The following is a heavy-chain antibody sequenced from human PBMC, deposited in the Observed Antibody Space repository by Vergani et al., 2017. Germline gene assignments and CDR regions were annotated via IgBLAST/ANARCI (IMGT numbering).Heavy chain of an antibody. CDR1: GFTFSDFS. V-gene: IGHV3-21*06. D-gene: IGHD2-8*01. Sequence: VQLVESGGGLVKPGGSLRLSCAASGFTFSDFSMSWVRQAPGKGLEWVAFIGSSGPYINYADSVKGRFIISRDNTNNSLFLQLRSLIAEDAAVYYCAKDCTNGCWPDNYGMGVWGQGATVTVSS. CDR3: AKDCTNGCWPDNYGMGV. CDR2: IGSSGPYI. J-gene: IGHJ6*02.